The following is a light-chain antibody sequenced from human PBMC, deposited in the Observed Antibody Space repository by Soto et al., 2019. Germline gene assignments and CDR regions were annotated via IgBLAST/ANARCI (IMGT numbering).Light chain of an antibody. J-gene: IGKJ3*01. Sequence: EIVLTQSPGTLSVSPGETATLSCRARQSISSTYLAWYQKKPGQAPRLLLYGAFNRATGIPDRFSGSGSGTHFTLTISRLEPEDYAFYYCQQYGSSSFAFGPGTKVEI. CDR1: QSISSTY. CDR2: GAF. V-gene: IGKV3-20*01. CDR3: QQYGSSSFA.